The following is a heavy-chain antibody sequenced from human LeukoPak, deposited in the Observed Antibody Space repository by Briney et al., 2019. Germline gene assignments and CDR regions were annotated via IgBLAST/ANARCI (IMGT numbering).Heavy chain of an antibody. J-gene: IGHJ4*02. CDR3: AREFSAPDSSGYYPNYFDY. Sequence: GGALRLSCAASGFTFSSYAMSWVRQAPGQGLEWVSAFIGSGGSTYYADSVKGRFTISRDNSKNTLNLQMNSLRAEDTAVYYCAREFSAPDSSGYYPNYFDYWGQGTLVTVSS. D-gene: IGHD3-22*01. CDR1: GFTFSSYA. CDR2: FIGSGGST. V-gene: IGHV3-23*01.